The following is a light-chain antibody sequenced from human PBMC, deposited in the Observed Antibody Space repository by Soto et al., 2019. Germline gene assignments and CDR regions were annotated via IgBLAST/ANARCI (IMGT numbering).Light chain of an antibody. Sequence: DIQMAQASCSLCASLRDRVTITWRESQSISSNLNWYQQKPGKAPILLIYAASILQSGVPSRFSGSGSGTDFTLTISSLQVEDFSTYYCQQSYSSSPITFGQGTQLEIK. CDR1: QSISSN. J-gene: IGKJ5*01. CDR3: QQSYSSSPIT. V-gene: IGKV1-39*01. CDR2: AAS.